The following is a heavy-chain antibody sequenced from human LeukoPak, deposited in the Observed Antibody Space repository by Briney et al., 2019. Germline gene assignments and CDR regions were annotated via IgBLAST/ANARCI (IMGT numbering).Heavy chain of an antibody. CDR1: GGSFSGYY. CDR3: ARAVTGLRRGTSSFYFDC. D-gene: IGHD5-12*01. CDR2: INHSGST. V-gene: IGHV4-34*01. J-gene: IGHJ4*02. Sequence: SETLSLTCAVYGGSFSGYYWSWIRQPPGKGLEWIGEINHSGSTNYNPSLKSRVTISVDTSKNQFSLKLSSVTAADTAVYYCARAVTGLRRGTSSFYFDCWGQGTLVTDSS.